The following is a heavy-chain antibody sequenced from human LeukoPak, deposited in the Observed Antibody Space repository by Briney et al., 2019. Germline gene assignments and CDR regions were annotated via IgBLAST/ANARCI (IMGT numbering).Heavy chain of an antibody. CDR1: GGSFSGYY. J-gene: IGHJ6*02. CDR3: ARDVVVVAAGYYYGMDV. Sequence: PSETLSLTCAVYGGSFSGYYWSWIRKPPGKGLEWIGEINHSGRTNYNPSLKSRVTISVDTSKNQFSLKLSSVTAADTAVYYCARDVVVVAAGYYYGMDVWGQGTTVTVSS. D-gene: IGHD2-15*01. V-gene: IGHV4-34*01. CDR2: INHSGRT.